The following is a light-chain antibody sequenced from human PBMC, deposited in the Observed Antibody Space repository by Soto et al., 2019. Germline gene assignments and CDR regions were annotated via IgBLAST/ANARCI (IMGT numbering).Light chain of an antibody. J-gene: IGKJ2*01. CDR3: QQCGHSPYT. CDR1: QSVGSNY. Sequence: EVVLTQSPGTLSLSPGEGATLSCRASQSVGSNYLAWFQQKLGRAPRLLIYGASSRATGIPDRFSGSGSGTDFTLTMTRLEPEDSAVYYCQQCGHSPYTFGQGTKVDIK. CDR2: GAS. V-gene: IGKV3-20*01.